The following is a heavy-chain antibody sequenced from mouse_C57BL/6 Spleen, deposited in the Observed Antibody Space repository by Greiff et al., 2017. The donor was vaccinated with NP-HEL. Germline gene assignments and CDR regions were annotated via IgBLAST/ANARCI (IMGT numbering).Heavy chain of an antibody. CDR3: TREGDDYEFAY. V-gene: IGHV5-9-1*02. CDR2: ISSGGDYI. CDR1: GFTFSSYA. D-gene: IGHD2-4*01. J-gene: IGHJ3*01. Sequence: EVKVEESGEGLVKPGGSLKLSCAASGFTFSSYAMSWVRQTPEKRLEWVAYISSGGDYIYYADTVKGRFTISRDNARNTLYLQMSSLKSEDTAMYYCTREGDDYEFAYWGQGTLVTVSA.